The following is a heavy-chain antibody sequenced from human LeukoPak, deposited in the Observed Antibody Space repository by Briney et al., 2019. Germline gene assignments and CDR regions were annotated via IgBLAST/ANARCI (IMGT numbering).Heavy chain of an antibody. CDR2: IYAGGST. V-gene: IGHV3-53*01. CDR1: GFTFTDYF. D-gene: IGHD2-15*01. CDR3: AKTRGGGPVDY. Sequence: SGGSLRLSCVASGFTFTDYFMSWVRQAPGKGLEWVSIIYAGGSTYYVDSVKGRFTVSRDSSKNALYLQMNNLRAEDTAIYYCAKTRGGGPVDYWGQGTLVTVSS. J-gene: IGHJ4*02.